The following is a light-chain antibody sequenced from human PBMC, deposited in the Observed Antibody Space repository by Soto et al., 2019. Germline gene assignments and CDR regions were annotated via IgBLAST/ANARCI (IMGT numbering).Light chain of an antibody. J-gene: IGKJ4*01. CDR3: QQYYHNPPFT. V-gene: IGKV1-5*01. CDR2: DAS. Sequence: GDRVTITCRASQSISSWLAWYQQKPGKAPKLLIYDASSLESGVPSRFSGSGSGTEFTLTISSLQAEDVAVYYCQQYYHNPPFTFGGGTKVDIK. CDR1: QSISSW.